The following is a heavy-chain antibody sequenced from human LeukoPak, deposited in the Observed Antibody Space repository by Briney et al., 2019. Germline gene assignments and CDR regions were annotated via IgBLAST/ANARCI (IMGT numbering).Heavy chain of an antibody. D-gene: IGHD3-9*01. CDR2: IKSKTDGGTT. J-gene: IGHJ3*02. V-gene: IGHV3-15*01. CDR1: GFTFSNAW. Sequence: PGGSLRLSCAASGFTFSNAWMSWVRQAPGKGLEWVGRIKSKTDGGTTDYAAPVKGRFTISRDDSKNTLYLQMNSLKTEDTAVYYCTTDPAPSYDILTGYYFDAFDIWGQGTMVTVSS. CDR3: TTDPAPSYDILTGYYFDAFDI.